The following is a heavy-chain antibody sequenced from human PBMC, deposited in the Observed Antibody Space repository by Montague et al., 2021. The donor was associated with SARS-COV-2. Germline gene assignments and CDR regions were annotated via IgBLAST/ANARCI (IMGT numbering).Heavy chain of an antibody. D-gene: IGHD6-13*01. Sequence: SLRLSCAASGFTFSSYGMHWVRQAPGKGLEWVAVIWYDGSNKYYADSVKGRFTISRDNSKNTLYLQMNSLRAEDTAVYYCASSYQQLAFDAFDIWGQGTMVTVSS. CDR2: IWYDGSNK. CDR3: ASSYQQLAFDAFDI. CDR1: GFTFSSYG. J-gene: IGHJ3*02. V-gene: IGHV3-33*01.